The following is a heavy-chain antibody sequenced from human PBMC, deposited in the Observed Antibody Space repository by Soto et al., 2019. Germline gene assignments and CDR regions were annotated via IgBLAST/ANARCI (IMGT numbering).Heavy chain of an antibody. V-gene: IGHV5-51*01. CDR3: ARRLYDTSGYRYFDF. Sequence: PGESQKIACTASGYSFSSYCIGWVRQIPGKGLEWMGIIFPDDSETRYSPSFQGKVSISVDKSITTAYLQWSSLKASDTAMYYCARRLYDTSGYRYFDFWGQGTLVKVSS. CDR2: IFPDDSET. CDR1: GYSFSSYC. D-gene: IGHD3-22*01. J-gene: IGHJ4*02.